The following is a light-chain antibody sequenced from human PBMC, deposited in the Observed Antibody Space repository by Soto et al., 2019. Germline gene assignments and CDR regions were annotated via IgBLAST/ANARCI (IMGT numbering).Light chain of an antibody. CDR1: QSLLHSDGYNY. CDR3: MQALQAPLT. Sequence: DVVMTQSPLSLPVTPGEPASISCRSSQSLLHSDGYNYLDWFLQRPGQSPQVLIYLGSNRAPGVPDRFSGSGSGTDFTLKISRVEAEYVGIYYCMQALQAPLTFGGGTKVDIK. V-gene: IGKV2-28*01. CDR2: LGS. J-gene: IGKJ4*01.